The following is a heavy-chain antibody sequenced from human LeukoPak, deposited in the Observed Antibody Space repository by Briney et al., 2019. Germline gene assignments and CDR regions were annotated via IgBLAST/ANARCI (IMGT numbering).Heavy chain of an antibody. V-gene: IGHV1-46*01. CDR1: GYTFTSYY. CDR3: ATPYSGLPGYYYGMDV. CDR2: INPSGGST. D-gene: IGHD6-19*01. J-gene: IGHJ6*02. Sequence: ASVKVSCKASGYTFTSYYMHWVRQAPGQGLEWMGIINPSGGSTSYAQKFQGRVTMTRDTSTSTVYMELSSLRSEDTAVYYCATPYSGLPGYYYGMDVWGQGTTVTVSS.